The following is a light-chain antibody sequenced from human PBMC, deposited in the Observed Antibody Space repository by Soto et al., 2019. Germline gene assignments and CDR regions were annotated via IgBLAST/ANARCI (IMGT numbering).Light chain of an antibody. Sequence: EIVMTQSPASLSLSPGERATLSCRASQSIGTSLAWYQQKPGQAPSLLIYGASTRATGVPVTFTGSGSGTQFTLTIRRLQSEDFALYYCKQYYRWPLTFGGGTKVDIK. CDR3: KQYYRWPLT. CDR1: QSIGTS. J-gene: IGKJ4*01. V-gene: IGKV3-15*01. CDR2: GAS.